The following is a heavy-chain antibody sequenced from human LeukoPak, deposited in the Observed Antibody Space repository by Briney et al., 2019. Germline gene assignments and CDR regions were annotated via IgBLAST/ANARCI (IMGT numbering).Heavy chain of an antibody. D-gene: IGHD1-26*01. J-gene: IGHJ4*02. V-gene: IGHV3-11*06. CDR1: GFTFSDYY. Sequence: GGSLRLSCAASGFTFSDYYMSWIRQAPGKGLEWVSYISSGSSYTNYADSVKGRFTISRDNAKNSLYLQMNSLRAEDTAVYYCARDHSGSYSSYFDYWGQGTLVTVSS. CDR2: ISSGSSYT. CDR3: ARDHSGSYSSYFDY.